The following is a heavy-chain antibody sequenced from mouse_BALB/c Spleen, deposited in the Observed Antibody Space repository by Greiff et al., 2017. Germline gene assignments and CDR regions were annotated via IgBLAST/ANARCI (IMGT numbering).Heavy chain of an antibody. CDR1: GFTFSSYY. D-gene: IGHD1-1*01. Sequence: VESGGGLVKLGGSLKLSCAASGFTFSSYYMSWVRQTPEKRLELVAAINSNGGSTYYPDTVKGRFTISRDNAKNTLYLQMSSLKSEDTALYYCARAYYGSSYRYYYAMDYWGQGTSVTVSS. CDR3: ARAYYGSSYRYYYAMDY. V-gene: IGHV5-6-2*01. CDR2: INSNGGST. J-gene: IGHJ4*01.